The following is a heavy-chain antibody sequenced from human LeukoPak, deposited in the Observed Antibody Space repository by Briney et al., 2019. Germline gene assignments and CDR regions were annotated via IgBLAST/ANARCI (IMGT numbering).Heavy chain of an antibody. V-gene: IGHV3-21*01. Sequence: GGSLRLSCAASGFTFSSYSMNWVRQAPGKGLEWVSSISSSSSYIYYADSVKGRFTISRDNAKNSLYLQMNSLRAEDTAVYYCARGGSQDWYFDLWGRGTLVTVSS. CDR2: ISSSSSYI. J-gene: IGHJ2*01. D-gene: IGHD1-26*01. CDR3: ARGGSQDWYFDL. CDR1: GFTFSSYS.